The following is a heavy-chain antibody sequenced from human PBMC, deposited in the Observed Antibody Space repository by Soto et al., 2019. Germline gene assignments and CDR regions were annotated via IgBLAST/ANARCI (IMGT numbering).Heavy chain of an antibody. D-gene: IGHD3-9*01. CDR3: ARVAYFDWLWVSAYYCYGMDV. CDR2: ISYDGSNK. Sequence: QVQLVESGGGVVQPGRSLRLSCAASGFTFSSYAMHWVRQAPGKGLEWVAVISYDGSNKYYADSVKGRFTISRDNSKNTLYLQMNSLRAEDTAVYYCARVAYFDWLWVSAYYCYGMDVWGQGTTVTVSS. J-gene: IGHJ6*02. CDR1: GFTFSSYA. V-gene: IGHV3-30-3*01.